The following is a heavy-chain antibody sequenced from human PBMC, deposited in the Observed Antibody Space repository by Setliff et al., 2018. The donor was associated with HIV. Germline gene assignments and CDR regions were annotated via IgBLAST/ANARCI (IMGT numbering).Heavy chain of an antibody. CDR3: TTIQKLTTPVDY. D-gene: IGHD4-17*01. J-gene: IGHJ4*02. CDR2: IKSKTDGGTT. CDR1: GFTFRNAW. V-gene: IGHV3-15*01. Sequence: GGSLSLSCAASGFTFRNAWMNWVRQAPGKGLEWVGRIKSKTDGGTTDYAAPVKGRFTISRDDSKNTLYLQMNSLKTEDTAVYYCTTIQKLTTPVDYWGQGTLVTVSS.